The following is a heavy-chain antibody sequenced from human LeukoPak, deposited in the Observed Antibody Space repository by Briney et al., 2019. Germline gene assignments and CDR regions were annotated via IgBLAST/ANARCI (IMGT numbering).Heavy chain of an antibody. Sequence: SETLSLTCTVSGGSISSGGYYWSWIRQHPGKGLEWIGYIYYSGSTYYNPSLKSRVTISVVTSKNQFSLKLSSVTAADTAVYYCARDRSPNCSGGSCPYFDYWGQGTLVTVSS. J-gene: IGHJ4*02. CDR3: ARDRSPNCSGGSCPYFDY. CDR1: GGSISSGGYY. D-gene: IGHD2-15*01. CDR2: IYYSGST. V-gene: IGHV4-31*03.